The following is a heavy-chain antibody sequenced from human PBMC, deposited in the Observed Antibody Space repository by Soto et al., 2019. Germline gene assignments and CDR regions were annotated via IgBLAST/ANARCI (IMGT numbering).Heavy chain of an antibody. CDR1: GGSISSYY. CDR2: IHYSGRT. V-gene: IGHV4-59*08. D-gene: IGHD6-19*01. CDR3: AGSTGWYWFDP. Sequence: PSETLSLTCTVSGGSISSYYWSWIRQPPGKGLEWIGYIHYSGRTNYNPSLKSRVTVSVDTSKNQFSLKLSSVTAADTAVYYCAGSTGWYWFDPWGQGTLVTVSS. J-gene: IGHJ5*02.